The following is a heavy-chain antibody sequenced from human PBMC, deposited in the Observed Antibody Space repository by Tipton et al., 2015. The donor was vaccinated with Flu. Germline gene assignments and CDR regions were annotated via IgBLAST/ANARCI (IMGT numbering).Heavy chain of an antibody. J-gene: IGHJ4*02. CDR1: GGSITNYY. D-gene: IGHD3-10*01. V-gene: IGHV4-59*01. CDR2: IYSSGST. Sequence: TLSLTCSVSGGSITNYYWSWIRQPPGKGLEWIGYIYSSGSTTYNPSLKSRVSMSADTSMNRFSLRLNSMTAADTAIYYCARVLAGHFGEGYFFDYWGQGALVTVSS. CDR3: ARVLAGHFGEGYFFDY.